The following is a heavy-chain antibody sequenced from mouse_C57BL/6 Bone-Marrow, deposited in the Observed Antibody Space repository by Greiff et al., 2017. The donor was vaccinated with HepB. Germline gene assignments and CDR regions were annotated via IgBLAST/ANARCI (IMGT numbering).Heavy chain of an antibody. CDR3: ASLGVSSYFDY. Sequence: EVHLVESGGGLVQPGGSRKLSCSPSGFTFSSFGMHWVRQVPEKGLEWVAYISSDSTTVYYAVTVKGRFIISRDNPKNTLFLQMTRLRSEDSAMYYCASLGVSSYFDYWGQGTTLTVSS. V-gene: IGHV5-17*02. CDR2: ISSDSTTV. J-gene: IGHJ2*01. CDR1: GFTFSSFG.